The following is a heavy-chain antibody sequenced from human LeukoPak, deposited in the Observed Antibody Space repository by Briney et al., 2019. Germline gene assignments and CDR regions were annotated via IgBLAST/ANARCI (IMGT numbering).Heavy chain of an antibody. V-gene: IGHV6-1*01. Sequence: SQTLSVTCAISGDSVSSNTASWNWIRQSPSRGLEWLGRTYYRSGWYNDYAVSVKSRITINPDTSKNQFSLQLNSVTPEDTSVYYCGRAGYGYNRGSVDSWGQGTLVTVSS. CDR1: GDSVSSNTAS. CDR3: GRAGYGYNRGSVDS. J-gene: IGHJ4*02. D-gene: IGHD5-24*01. CDR2: TYYRSGWYN.